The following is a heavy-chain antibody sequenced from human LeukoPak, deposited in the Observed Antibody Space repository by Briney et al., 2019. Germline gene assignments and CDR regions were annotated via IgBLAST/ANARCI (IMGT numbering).Heavy chain of an antibody. D-gene: IGHD6-13*01. J-gene: IGHJ4*02. CDR2: ISNNGDNT. CDR1: GFTFSNYA. CDR3: VKAAGSWYGYFDY. V-gene: IGHV3-64D*06. Sequence: GGSLRLSCSASGFTFSNYAIHWVRQAPGKGLEYVSTISNNGDNTNYADSVEGRFTISRDNSKNTLYLQMSGLRPEDTAVYYCVKAAGSWYGYFDYWGQGTLDTVSS.